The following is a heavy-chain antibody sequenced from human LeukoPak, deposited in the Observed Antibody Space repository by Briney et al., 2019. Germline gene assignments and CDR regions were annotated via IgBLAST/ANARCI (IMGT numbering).Heavy chain of an antibody. V-gene: IGHV4-61*02. CDR3: ARDLATMLYYFDY. Sequence: KTSQTLSLTCTVSGGSISSGSYYWSWIRQPAGKGLEWIGRIYTSGSTNYNPSLKSRVTISVDTSKNQFSLKLSSVTAADTAVYYCARDLATMLYYFDYWGQGTLVTVSS. J-gene: IGHJ4*02. CDR2: IYTSGST. D-gene: IGHD5-24*01. CDR1: GGSISSGSYY.